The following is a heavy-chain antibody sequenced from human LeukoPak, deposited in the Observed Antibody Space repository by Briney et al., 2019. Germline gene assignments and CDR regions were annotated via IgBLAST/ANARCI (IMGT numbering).Heavy chain of an antibody. CDR3: ARHRDDILTGYPHFDY. J-gene: IGHJ4*02. V-gene: IGHV4-4*09. D-gene: IGHD3-9*01. CDR2: IYTSGST. CDR1: GGSISSYY. Sequence: SETLSLTCTVSGGSISSYYWSWIRQPPGKGLEWIGYIYTSGSTNYNPSLKSRVTISVDTSKNQFSLKLSSVTAADTAMYYCARHRDDILTGYPHFDYWGQGTLVTVSS.